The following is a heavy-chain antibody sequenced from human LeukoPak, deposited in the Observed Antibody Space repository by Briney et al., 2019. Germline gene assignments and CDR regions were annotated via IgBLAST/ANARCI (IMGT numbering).Heavy chain of an antibody. D-gene: IGHD5-18*01. CDR2: IYPGDSDT. J-gene: IGHJ4*02. CDR3: ARQVDTAMGLFDY. CDR1: GYRFTSYW. Sequence: GESLKISCKGSGYRFTSYWIGWVRPMPGKGLEWMGIIYPGDSDTRYSPSFQGQVTISADKSISTAYLQWSSLKASDTAMYYCARQVDTAMGLFDYWGQGTLVTVSS. V-gene: IGHV5-51*01.